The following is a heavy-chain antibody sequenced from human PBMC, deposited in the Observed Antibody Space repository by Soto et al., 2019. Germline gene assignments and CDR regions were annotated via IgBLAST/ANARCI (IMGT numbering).Heavy chain of an antibody. CDR2: ITSSGTTI. Sequence: RRLSCAASGFTLSDYYMSWIRQAPGKGLECVSYITSSGTTIYYADSVKGRFTISRDNAKNSLYLQMNSLRAEDTAVYYCVRDWNSNYWGQGTLVTVSS. CDR3: VRDWNSNY. V-gene: IGHV3-11*01. D-gene: IGHD1-7*01. CDR1: GFTLSDYY. J-gene: IGHJ4*02.